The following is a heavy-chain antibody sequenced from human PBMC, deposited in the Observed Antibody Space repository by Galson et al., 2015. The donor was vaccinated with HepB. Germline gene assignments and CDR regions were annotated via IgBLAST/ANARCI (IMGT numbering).Heavy chain of an antibody. CDR2: VYYSGTT. V-gene: IGHV4-59*02. CDR1: GGSVSGSY. Sequence: ETLSLTCFVSGGSVSGSYWSWIRQPPGKGLEWIGHVYYSGTTNYHPSLKSRVTISIDTSKNQFSLKLRSVTAADTAVYYCARDPGSFGMDVWGQGTTLTVSS. CDR3: ARDPGSFGMDV. J-gene: IGHJ6*02.